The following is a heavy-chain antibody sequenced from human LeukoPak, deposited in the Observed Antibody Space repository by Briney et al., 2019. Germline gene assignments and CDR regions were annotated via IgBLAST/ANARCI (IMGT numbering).Heavy chain of an antibody. D-gene: IGHD3-22*01. V-gene: IGHV3-23*01. CDR3: AKDAYYYDSRGAFDI. CDR2: ISGSGGST. CDR1: GFTFSSYG. Sequence: GGSLRLSCAASGFTFSSYGMSWVRQAPGKGLEWVSAISGSGGSTYYADSVKGRFTISRDNSKNTLYLQMNSLRAEDTAVYYRAKDAYYYDSRGAFDIWGQGTMVTVSS. J-gene: IGHJ3*02.